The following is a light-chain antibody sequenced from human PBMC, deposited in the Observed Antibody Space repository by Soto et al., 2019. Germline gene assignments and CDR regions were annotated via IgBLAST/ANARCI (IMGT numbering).Light chain of an antibody. CDR1: QSVSSNY. CDR3: QNYGSSLSIT. V-gene: IGKV3-20*01. CDR2: GAS. J-gene: IGKJ5*01. Sequence: ESVLTQSPGSLSLSPGERATLSCRASQSVSSNYLAWYQHKPGQAPRLLIYGASSRATGIPDRFSGSGSGTDFTLNISRLETEDFAVYYCQNYGSSLSITFGQGTRLKI.